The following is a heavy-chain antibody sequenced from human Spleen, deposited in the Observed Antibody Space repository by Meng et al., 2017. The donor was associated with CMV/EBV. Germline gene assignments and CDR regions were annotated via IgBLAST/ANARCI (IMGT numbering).Heavy chain of an antibody. D-gene: IGHD1-26*01. V-gene: IGHV4-30-4*08. Sequence: QVQLQESGPGLVKPSQTLSLTCTVSGGSISSGDYYWSWIRQPPGKGLEWIGYIYYSGSTYYNPSLKSRVTISVDTSKNQFSLKLSSVTAADTAVYYCVGTGAGGYGFFDYWGQGTLVTASS. CDR3: VGTGAGGYGFFDY. CDR2: IYYSGST. CDR1: GGSISSGDYY. J-gene: IGHJ4*02.